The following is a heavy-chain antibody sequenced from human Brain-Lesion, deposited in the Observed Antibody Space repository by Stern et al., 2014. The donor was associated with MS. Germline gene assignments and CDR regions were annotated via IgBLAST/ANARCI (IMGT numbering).Heavy chain of an antibody. CDR1: GGSISSGNYY. CDR3: ARGSREVLLPRFYFDY. J-gene: IGHJ4*02. CDR2: IYHSGST. Sequence: VQLEESGPGLVKPSQTLSLTCTVSGGSISSGNYYWSWIRQHPGKGLEWIGSIYHSGSTYYKPPLKGRVTTSIDTSKNQFSLKLSSVTAADTAVYYCARGSREVLLPRFYFDYWGQGTLVTVSS. D-gene: IGHD3-3*01. V-gene: IGHV4-31*03.